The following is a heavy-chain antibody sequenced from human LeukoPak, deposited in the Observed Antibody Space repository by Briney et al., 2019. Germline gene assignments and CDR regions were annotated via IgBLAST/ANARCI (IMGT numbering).Heavy chain of an antibody. CDR2: ISYDGSNK. CDR1: GFTFSSYA. CDR3: ARDVGGH. V-gene: IGHV3-30-3*01. J-gene: IGHJ4*02. Sequence: QPGRSLRLSCAASGFTFSSYAMHWVRQAPGKGLEWVAVISYDGSNKYYADSVKGRFTISRDNSKNTLYLQMNSLRAEDTAVYYCARDVGGHWGQGTLVTVSS. D-gene: IGHD4-23*01.